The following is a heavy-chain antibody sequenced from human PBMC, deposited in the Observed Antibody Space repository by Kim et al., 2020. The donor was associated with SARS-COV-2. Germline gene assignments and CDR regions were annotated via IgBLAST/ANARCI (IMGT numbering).Heavy chain of an antibody. D-gene: IGHD3-16*01. Sequence: SETLSLTCAVYGGSFSGYYWSWIRQPPGKGLEWIGEINHSGSTNYNPSLKSRVTISVDTSKNQFSLKLSSVTAADTAVYYCAREAPYDFAGWGQGTMVTVSS. V-gene: IGHV4-34*01. J-gene: IGHJ3*01. CDR2: INHSGST. CDR3: AREAPYDFAG. CDR1: GGSFSGYY.